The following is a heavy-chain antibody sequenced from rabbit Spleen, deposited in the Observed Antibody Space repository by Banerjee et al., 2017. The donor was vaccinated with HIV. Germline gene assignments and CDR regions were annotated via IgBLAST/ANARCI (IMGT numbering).Heavy chain of an antibody. J-gene: IGHJ4*01. V-gene: IGHV1S40*01. CDR1: GFSFSSSYY. D-gene: IGHD5-1*01. Sequence: QSLEESGGGLVQPGASLTLTCTASGFSFSSSYYMWWVRQAPGKGLEWIACIYTGSAGTTWYASWAKGRFTISKTSSTTVTLQMTRLTAADTATYFCARDGAVGVGVPDLWGPGTLVTVS. CDR3: ARDGAVGVGVPDL. CDR2: IYTGSAGTT.